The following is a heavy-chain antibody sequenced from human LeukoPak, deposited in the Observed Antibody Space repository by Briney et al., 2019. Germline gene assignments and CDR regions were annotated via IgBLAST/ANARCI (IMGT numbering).Heavy chain of an antibody. CDR1: GFTFSSYA. V-gene: IGHV3-23*01. D-gene: IGHD3-22*01. CDR3: AKSEQNYYYDSSGYHQGTWFDP. Sequence: PGGSLRLSCAASGFTFSSYAMSWVRQAPGKGLEWVSAISGSGGSTYYADSVKGRFTISRDNSKNTLYLQMNSLRAEDTAVYYCAKSEQNYYYDSSGYHQGTWFDPWGQGTLVTVSS. J-gene: IGHJ5*02. CDR2: ISGSGGST.